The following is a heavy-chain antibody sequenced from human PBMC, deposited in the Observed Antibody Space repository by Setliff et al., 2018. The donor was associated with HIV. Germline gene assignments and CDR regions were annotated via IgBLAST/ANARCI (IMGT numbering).Heavy chain of an antibody. CDR1: GGSISRYY. CDR2: IYTSGST. CDR3: ASLDGSESPYIYYSHMDV. D-gene: IGHD3-10*01. J-gene: IGHJ6*03. V-gene: IGHV4-4*08. Sequence: SETLSLTCTVSGGSISRYYWSWIRQPPGKGLEWSGYIYTSGSTNYNPSLKSRVTISVDTSKNQFSLKLISVTAADTAVYYCASLDGSESPYIYYSHMDVWGEGTAVTVSS.